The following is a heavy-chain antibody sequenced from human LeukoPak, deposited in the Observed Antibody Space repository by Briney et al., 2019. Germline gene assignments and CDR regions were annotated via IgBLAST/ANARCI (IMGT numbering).Heavy chain of an antibody. D-gene: IGHD2-2*01. Sequence: GGSLRLSCAASGFTFSSYSMNWVRQAPGKGLEWVSSISSSSSYIYYADSVKGRFTISRDNAKNSLYLQMNSLRAEDTAVYYCAREIRDIVVVPAATNPRYYYYYMDVWGKGTTVTVSS. CDR1: GFTFSSYS. CDR3: AREIRDIVVVPAATNPRYYYYYMDV. J-gene: IGHJ6*03. CDR2: ISSSSSYI. V-gene: IGHV3-21*01.